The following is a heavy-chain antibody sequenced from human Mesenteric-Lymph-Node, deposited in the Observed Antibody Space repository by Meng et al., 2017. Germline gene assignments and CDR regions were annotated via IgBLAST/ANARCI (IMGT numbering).Heavy chain of an antibody. CDR1: GLTFSSYW. Sequence: GESLKISCTASGLTFSSYWMNWVRQAPGKGLEWVAIIKQDGSEKLYVDSVKGRFTISRDNAKNSLYLQINSLRAEDTAVYYCARGRPYYYDSSGSNKPKYYYFDYWGQGTLVTVSS. CDR2: IKQDGSEK. D-gene: IGHD3-22*01. CDR3: ARGRPYYYDSSGSNKPKYYYFDY. V-gene: IGHV3-7*01. J-gene: IGHJ4*02.